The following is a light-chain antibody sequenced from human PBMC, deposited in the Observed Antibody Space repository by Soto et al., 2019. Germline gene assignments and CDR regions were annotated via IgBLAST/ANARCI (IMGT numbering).Light chain of an antibody. CDR3: QQCSSYYT. Sequence: DIQMTQSPSTLSASVGDRVTITCRASQSISNWLAWYQQKPGKAPKLLIYDAYTLQSGVPSRFSGSGSGTEFTLTISSLQPDDSATYYCQQCSSYYTFGQGTKLEIK. V-gene: IGKV1-5*01. CDR1: QSISNW. CDR2: DAY. J-gene: IGKJ2*01.